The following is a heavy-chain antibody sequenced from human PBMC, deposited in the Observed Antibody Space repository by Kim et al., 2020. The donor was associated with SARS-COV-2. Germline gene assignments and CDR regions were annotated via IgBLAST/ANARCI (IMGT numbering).Heavy chain of an antibody. D-gene: IGHD4-4*01. CDR3: ARERGEVTTRYFDL. J-gene: IGHJ2*01. Sequence: ADSVKGRFTISRHNSKNTLYLQMNSLRAEDTAVYYCARERGEVTTRYFDLWGRGTLVTVSS. V-gene: IGHV3-53*04.